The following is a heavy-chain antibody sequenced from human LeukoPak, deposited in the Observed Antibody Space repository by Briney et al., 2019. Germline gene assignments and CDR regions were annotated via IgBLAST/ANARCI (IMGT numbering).Heavy chain of an antibody. CDR3: AKGRSTTGTTPEFDY. D-gene: IGHD1-1*01. CDR2: ISYDGSHT. V-gene: IGHV3-30*18. J-gene: IGHJ4*02. CDR1: GFTFSSYG. Sequence: GGSLRLSCAASGFTFSSYGMHRVRQAPGKGLDWVAAISYDGSHTYHADSVKGRFPISRDDSKNTLYLQMNSLRPEDTAVYYCAKGRSTTGTTPEFDYWGQGTLVTVSS.